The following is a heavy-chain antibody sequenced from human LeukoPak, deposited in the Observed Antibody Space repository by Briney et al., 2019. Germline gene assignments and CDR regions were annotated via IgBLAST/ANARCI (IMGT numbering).Heavy chain of an antibody. D-gene: IGHD5-18*01. Sequence: GESLKISCKGSGYSFSTYWIGWVRQMPGKGLEWMGIIYPGDSDTRYSPSFQGQVTISADKSISTAYLQWSSLKASDTAMYYCARTTWIHLSDAFDIWGQGTMVTVSS. CDR1: GYSFSTYW. J-gene: IGHJ3*02. CDR3: ARTTWIHLSDAFDI. CDR2: IYPGDSDT. V-gene: IGHV5-51*01.